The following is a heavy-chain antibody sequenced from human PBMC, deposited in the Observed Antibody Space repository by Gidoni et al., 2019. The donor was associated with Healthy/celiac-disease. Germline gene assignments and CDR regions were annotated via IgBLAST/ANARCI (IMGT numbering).Heavy chain of an antibody. V-gene: IGHV1-69*01. CDR2: IIPIFGTA. D-gene: IGHD5-18*01. J-gene: IGHJ6*03. CDR1: GGTFSSYA. CDR3: ARARVDTAMDHYYYYYMDV. Sequence: QVQLVQSGAEVKKPGSSVKVSCKASGGTFSSYAISWVRQAPGQGLEWMGGIIPIFGTANYAQKFQGRVTITADESTSTAYMELSSLRSEDTAVYYCARARVDTAMDHYYYYYMDVWGKGTTVTVSS.